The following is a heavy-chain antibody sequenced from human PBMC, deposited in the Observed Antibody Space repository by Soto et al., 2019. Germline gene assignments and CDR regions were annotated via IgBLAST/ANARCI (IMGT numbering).Heavy chain of an antibody. CDR3: ARQSAYCGGDCYRGVDY. J-gene: IGHJ4*02. CDR1: GYSFTSYW. D-gene: IGHD2-21*01. CDR2: IYPGDSDT. Sequence: GESLKISCKGSGYSFTSYWIGWVRQMPGKGLEWMGIIYPGDSDTRYSPSFQGQATISADKSISTAYLQWSSLKASDTAMYYCARQSAYCGGDCYRGVDYWGQGTLVTVSS. V-gene: IGHV5-51*01.